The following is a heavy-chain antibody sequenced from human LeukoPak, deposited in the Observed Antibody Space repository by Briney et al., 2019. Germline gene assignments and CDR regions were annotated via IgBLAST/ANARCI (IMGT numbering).Heavy chain of an antibody. J-gene: IGHJ4*02. Sequence: PGGSLRLSCAASGFAFNSYSMNWVRQAPGKGLEWVASITTSSTYMHYADSVKGRFTISRDNAKNSLYLQMNSLRADDTAVYFRARHRYYFDYWGQGTLVTVSS. CDR2: ITTSSTYM. CDR3: ARHRYYFDY. CDR1: GFAFNSYS. V-gene: IGHV3-21*01.